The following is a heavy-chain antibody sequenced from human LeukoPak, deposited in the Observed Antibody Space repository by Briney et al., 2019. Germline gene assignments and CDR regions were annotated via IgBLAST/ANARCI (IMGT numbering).Heavy chain of an antibody. CDR1: GFTFSGSA. CDR3: ARGPSGYHNT. J-gene: IGHJ4*02. CDR2: IRSKANSYAT. D-gene: IGHD5-12*01. V-gene: IGHV3-73*01. Sequence: PGGSLRLSCAASGFTFSGSAMHWVRQASGKGLEWVGRIRSKANSYATAYAASVKGRFTISRGNSKNTLYLQMNSLRAEDTAVYYCARGPSGYHNTGGQGTLVTVSS.